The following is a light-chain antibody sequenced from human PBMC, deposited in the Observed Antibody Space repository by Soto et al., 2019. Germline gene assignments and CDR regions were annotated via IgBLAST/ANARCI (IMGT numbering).Light chain of an antibody. Sequence: NFMLTQPHSVSGAPGQTVTISCAGSGGNIASNYVQWYQQRPGSAPTTVIFEDNDRPSGVTGRFSGSIDRSSNSASLTISGLETDDEADYFCQSLDGSDEGIFGGGTQLTVL. CDR2: EDN. V-gene: IGLV6-57*02. J-gene: IGLJ2*01. CDR3: QSLDGSDEGI. CDR1: GGNIASNY.